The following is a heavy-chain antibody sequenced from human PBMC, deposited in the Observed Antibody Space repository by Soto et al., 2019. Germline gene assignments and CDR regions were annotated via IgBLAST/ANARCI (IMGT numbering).Heavy chain of an antibody. Sequence: QVQLVQSGAEVRQPASSVKVSCKTSGGTFSSYAISWVRQAPGQGLEWMGGIVPIVDTSTYAQKFQGRVTITADESTSTVYMELSSLRSDDTAVYHCVSVVAFPGYPHNLGQGTLVTVSS. CDR1: GGTFSSYA. CDR2: IVPIVDTS. CDR3: VSVVAFPGYPHN. D-gene: IGHD5-12*01. V-gene: IGHV1-69*12. J-gene: IGHJ4*02.